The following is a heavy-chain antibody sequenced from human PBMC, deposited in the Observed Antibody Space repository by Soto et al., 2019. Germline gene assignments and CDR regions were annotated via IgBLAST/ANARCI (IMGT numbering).Heavy chain of an antibody. J-gene: IGHJ4*02. V-gene: IGHV3-30*18. D-gene: IGHD4-17*01. CDR1: GFSFNTFG. CDR3: AKDWGHGHYVFDN. CDR2: ISDDGRNK. Sequence: QVQLVESGGGVVQPGRSLRLSCAASGFSFNTFGIHWVRQAPGKGLEWVALISDDGRNKYFADSVKGRFTISRDNSNNTLYLQMNSLRAEDTAVYYCAKDWGHGHYVFDNWGQGTLVIVSS.